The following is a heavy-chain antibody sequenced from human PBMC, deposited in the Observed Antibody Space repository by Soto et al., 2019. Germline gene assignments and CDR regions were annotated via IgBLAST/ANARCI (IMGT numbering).Heavy chain of an antibody. CDR2: ITSSSSSI. CDR1: GFTFSSYA. CDR3: ARDLGYGLGSNCCYFDY. Sequence: EVQLVQSGGGLVQPGGSLRLSCRASGFTFSSYAMDWVRQAPGKGLEWISYITSSSSSIYYADSVKGRFTISRDNAKNSLYLQMNTLRDEDTAVYYCARDLGYGLGSNCCYFDYWGQGTLVTVSS. D-gene: IGHD3-10*01. V-gene: IGHV3-48*02. J-gene: IGHJ4*02.